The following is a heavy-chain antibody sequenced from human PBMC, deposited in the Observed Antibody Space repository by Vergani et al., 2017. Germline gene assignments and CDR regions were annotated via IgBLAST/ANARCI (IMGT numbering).Heavy chain of an antibody. D-gene: IGHD3-3*01. CDR3: AREIAYYDFWSGYYSHSPVF. CDR2: INHSGST. V-gene: IGHV4-34*01. Sequence: QVQLQQWGAGLLKPSETLSLTCAVYGGSFSGYYWSWIRQPPGKGLEWIGEINHSGSTNYNPSLKSRVTISVDTSKNQFSLKLSSVTAADTAVYYCAREIAYYDFWSGYYSHSPVFWGQGTLVTVSS. J-gene: IGHJ4*02. CDR1: GGSFSGYY.